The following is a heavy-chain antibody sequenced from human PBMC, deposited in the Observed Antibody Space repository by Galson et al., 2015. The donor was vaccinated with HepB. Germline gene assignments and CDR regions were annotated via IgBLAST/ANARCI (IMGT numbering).Heavy chain of an antibody. J-gene: IGHJ4*02. CDR2: IKSKVDGATT. D-gene: IGHD3-10*01. CDR3: TTAGNYYYAGYEIMSWPEC. CDR1: GFTFSDAW. Sequence: SLRLSCAASGFTFSDAWMSWVRQAPGKGLEWVGRIKSKVDGATTEYAAPAKGRFTISRDDSKTTLYLQLTSLETEDTGVYYCTTAGNYYYAGYEIMSWPECWGQGTLVTVSS. V-gene: IGHV3-15*01.